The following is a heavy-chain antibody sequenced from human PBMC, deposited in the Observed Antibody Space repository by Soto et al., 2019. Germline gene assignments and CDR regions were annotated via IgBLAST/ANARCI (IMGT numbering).Heavy chain of an antibody. D-gene: IGHD3-10*02. V-gene: IGHV4-31*03. Sequence: TLSLPCTVSGGSISSGGYYWSWIRQHPGKGLEWNGYIYYSGSTYYNPSLKSRVTISVDTSKNQFSLKLSSVTAADTAVYYCARLHVYYFDYWGQGTLVTVSS. CDR3: ARLHVYYFDY. CDR2: IYYSGST. J-gene: IGHJ4*02. CDR1: GGSISSGGYY.